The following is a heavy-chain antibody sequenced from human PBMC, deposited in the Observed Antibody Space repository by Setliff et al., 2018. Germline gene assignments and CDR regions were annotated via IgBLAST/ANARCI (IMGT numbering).Heavy chain of an antibody. V-gene: IGHV1-69*05. CDR2: IMPIFGTT. CDR1: GGTFSSYG. CDR3: AGEEGRDPSPQSYYYYMDV. J-gene: IGHJ6*03. Sequence: ASVKVSCKASGGTFSSYGINWVRQAPGQGLEWMGGIMPIFGTTNYAQKFQGRVTITTDKSTSTAYMELSSLTSDDTAVYFCAGEEGRDPSPQSYYYYMDVWGKGTTVTVSS.